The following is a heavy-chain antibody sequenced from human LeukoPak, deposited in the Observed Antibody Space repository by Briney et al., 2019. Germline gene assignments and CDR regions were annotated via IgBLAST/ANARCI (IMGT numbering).Heavy chain of an antibody. CDR1: GYTFTSYD. V-gene: IGHV1-8*01. CDR2: MNPNSGNT. Sequence: RASVKVSCKASGYTFTSYDINWVRQAPGQGLEWMGWMNPNSGNTGYAQKFQGRVTMTRNTSISTAYMELSSLRSEDTAVYYCARGDYGDFRVFYTLFDYWGQGTLVTVSS. D-gene: IGHD4-17*01. J-gene: IGHJ4*02. CDR3: ARGDYGDFRVFYTLFDY.